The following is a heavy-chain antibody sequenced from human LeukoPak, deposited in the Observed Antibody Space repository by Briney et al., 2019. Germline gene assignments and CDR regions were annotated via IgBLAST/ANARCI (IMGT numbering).Heavy chain of an antibody. CDR3: ARLQWLGPFDS. J-gene: IGHJ4*02. Sequence: SETLSLTCTVFGGSISSSSHYWGWIRQPPGEGLEWIGSIYFSGSTYYSPSLKSRVTISVDPSTNQFSLKLSSVTAADTAVYFCARLQWLGPFDSWGQGTLVTVSS. D-gene: IGHD6-19*01. V-gene: IGHV4-39*01. CDR1: GGSISSSSHY. CDR2: IYFSGST.